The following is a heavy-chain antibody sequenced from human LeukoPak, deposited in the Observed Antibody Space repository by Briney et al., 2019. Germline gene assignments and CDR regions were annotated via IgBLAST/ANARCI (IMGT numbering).Heavy chain of an antibody. CDR2: ISYDGSNE. Sequence: RGSLRLSCAASGFTFSSNGMHWVRQAPGKGLEWVAVISYDGSNEYYADSVKGRFTISRDDSKNTLYLQMNSLRAEDTAVYYCAKDVCSQVRCHRTTFYGMDVWGKGTTVTVSS. V-gene: IGHV3-30*18. J-gene: IGHJ6*04. CDR3: AKDVCSQVRCHRTTFYGMDV. CDR1: GFTFSSNG. D-gene: IGHD1-14*01.